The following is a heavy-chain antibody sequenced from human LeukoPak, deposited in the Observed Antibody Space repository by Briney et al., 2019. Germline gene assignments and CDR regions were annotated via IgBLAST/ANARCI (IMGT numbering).Heavy chain of an antibody. CDR1: GFTFSSYG. Sequence: GGSLRLSCAASGFTFSSYGMHWVRQAPGKGLEWVAVISYDGSNKYYADSVKGRFTISRDNSKNTLYLQMNSLRAEDTAVYYCAKVGPGIAAAGVDYWGQGTLVTVSS. J-gene: IGHJ4*02. CDR3: AKVGPGIAAAGVDY. D-gene: IGHD6-13*01. CDR2: ISYDGSNK. V-gene: IGHV3-30*18.